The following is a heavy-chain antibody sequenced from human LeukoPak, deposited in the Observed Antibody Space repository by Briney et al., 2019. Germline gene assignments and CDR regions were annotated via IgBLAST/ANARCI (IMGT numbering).Heavy chain of an antibody. CDR3: ARDSFWSSSWYLPFEY. V-gene: IGHV1-18*01. CDR1: GYTFTSYG. D-gene: IGHD6-13*01. J-gene: IGHJ4*02. Sequence: ASVKVSCKASGYTFTSYGISWVRQAPGQGLEWMGWISAYNGNTNYAQKLQGRVTMTTDTSTSTAYMELRSLRSDDTAVYYCARDSFWSSSWYLPFEYWGQGTLVTVSS. CDR2: ISAYNGNT.